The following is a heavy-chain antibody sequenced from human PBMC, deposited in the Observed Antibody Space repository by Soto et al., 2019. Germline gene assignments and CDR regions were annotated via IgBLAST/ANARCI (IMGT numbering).Heavy chain of an antibody. CDR2: IHYSGSI. CDR3: AREDDGGDRDYYGLDV. Sequence: QVQLQESGPGLVRPSQTLSLTCTVSGGSISTDHYHWTWIRQAPGKGLEWIGYIHYSGSIQFNPSLQSRVSMSVDPSKTLFSLRLSSVTAADTAVYFCAREDDGGDRDYYGLDVWGQGTTVTVSS. V-gene: IGHV4-30-4*01. D-gene: IGHD2-21*02. CDR1: GGSISTDHYH. J-gene: IGHJ6*02.